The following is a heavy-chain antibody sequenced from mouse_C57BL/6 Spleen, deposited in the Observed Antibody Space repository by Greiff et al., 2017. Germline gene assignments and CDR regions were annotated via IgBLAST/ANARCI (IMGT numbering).Heavy chain of an antibody. V-gene: IGHV1-82*01. D-gene: IGHD2-10*02. CDR1: GYAFSSSW. Sequence: VKLMESGPELVKPGASVKISCKASGYAFSSSWMNWVKQRPGKGLEWIGRIYPGDGDTNYNGKFKGKATLTADKSSSTAYMQLSSLTSEDSAVYFCARGYGNYPYYYAMDYWGQGTSVTVSS. CDR2: IYPGDGDT. J-gene: IGHJ4*01. CDR3: ARGYGNYPYYYAMDY.